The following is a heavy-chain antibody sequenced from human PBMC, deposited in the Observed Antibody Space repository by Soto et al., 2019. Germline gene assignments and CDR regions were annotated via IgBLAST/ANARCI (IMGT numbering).Heavy chain of an antibody. CDR3: ARVTPGNNLYYFSGLDF. CDR1: GFSFDTYG. Sequence: XVSLRLSCVASGFSFDTYGIHWVRQAAGKGLQWVALISYEGSNTYYADSVRGRFTISRDNSKNTLYLQMNTLRPEDTGVYYCARVTPGNNLYYFSGLDFWGQGTSVTVSS. J-gene: IGHJ6*02. CDR2: ISYEGSNT. D-gene: IGHD1-1*01. V-gene: IGHV3-30-3*01.